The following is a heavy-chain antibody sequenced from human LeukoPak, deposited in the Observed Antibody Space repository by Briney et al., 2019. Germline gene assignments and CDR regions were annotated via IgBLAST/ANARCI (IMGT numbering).Heavy chain of an antibody. D-gene: IGHD3-10*01. CDR1: GGSISSSSYY. Sequence: SETLSLTCTVSGGSISSSSYYWAWIRQPPGKALEWIGSIYYSGTTFYDPSLKSRVTISIDTSKNQFSLKLTSVTAAADTAVYYCATTTQYYSSFRPGKEHWFGPWGQGTLVTVSS. V-gene: IGHV4-39*01. CDR2: IYYSGTT. CDR3: ATTTQYYSSFRPGKEHWFGP. J-gene: IGHJ5*02.